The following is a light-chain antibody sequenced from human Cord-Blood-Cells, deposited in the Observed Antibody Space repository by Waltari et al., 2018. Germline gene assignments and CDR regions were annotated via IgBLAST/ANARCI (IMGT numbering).Light chain of an antibody. V-gene: IGLV2-23*02. Sequence: QSALTQPASVSGSPGQSITISCTGTSSDVGSYNLVSWYQQHPGKAPKLMIYEVSTRPAGVSNRFSGSRSGNTASLTISGLQAEDEGDYYCCSYAGSSTYVFGTGTKVTVL. CDR1: SSDVGSYNL. CDR2: EVS. CDR3: CSYAGSSTYV. J-gene: IGLJ1*01.